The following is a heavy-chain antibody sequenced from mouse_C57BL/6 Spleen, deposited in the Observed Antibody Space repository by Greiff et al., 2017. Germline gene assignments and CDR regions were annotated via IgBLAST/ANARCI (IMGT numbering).Heavy chain of an antibody. D-gene: IGHD2-5*01. V-gene: IGHV8-8*01. CDR2: IWWDDDK. CDR1: GFSLSTFGMG. CDR3: ARIKGSYSNYEAMDY. J-gene: IGHJ4*01. Sequence: QVTLKESGPGILQPSQTLSLTCSFSGFSLSTFGMGVGWIRQPSGKGLEWLAHIWWDDDKYYNPALKSPLTISKDTSKNQGFLKSANVDTADTATYYCARIKGSYSNYEAMDYWGQGTSVTVSS.